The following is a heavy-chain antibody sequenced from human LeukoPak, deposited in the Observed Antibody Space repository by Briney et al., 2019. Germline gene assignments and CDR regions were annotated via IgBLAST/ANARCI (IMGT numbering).Heavy chain of an antibody. CDR1: GFTLSSYG. Sequence: PGGSLRLSCAASGFTLSSYGMHWVRQVPGKGLEWVAVISYDGSNKYYADSVKGRFTISRDNAKNTLYLQMSSLRAEDTAVYYCARGQRREQQLVPRYYYGMDVWGQGTTVTVSS. V-gene: IGHV3-30*03. D-gene: IGHD6-13*01. CDR2: ISYDGSNK. CDR3: ARGQRREQQLVPRYYYGMDV. J-gene: IGHJ6*02.